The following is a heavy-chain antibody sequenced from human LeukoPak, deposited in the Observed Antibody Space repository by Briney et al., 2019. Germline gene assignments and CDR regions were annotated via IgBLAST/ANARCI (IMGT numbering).Heavy chain of an antibody. CDR2: INWNGGST. V-gene: IGHV3-20*04. CDR1: GFTFDDYA. Sequence: PGRSLRLSCAASGFTFDDYAMHWVRQAPGKGLEWVSGINWNGGSTGYADSVKGRFTISRDNAKNSLYLQMNSLRAEDTALYYCARAEVAGAFDIWGQGTMVTVSS. CDR3: ARAEVAGAFDI. J-gene: IGHJ3*02.